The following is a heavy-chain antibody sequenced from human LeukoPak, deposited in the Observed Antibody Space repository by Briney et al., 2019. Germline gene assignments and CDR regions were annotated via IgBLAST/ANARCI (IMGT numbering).Heavy chain of an antibody. J-gene: IGHJ4*02. CDR1: GFTFSSYA. CDR2: ISYDGSNK. CDR3: ARGIAVAGKVDY. Sequence: PGRSLGLSCAASGFTFSSYAMHWVRQAPGKGLEWVAVISYDGSNKYYADSVKGRFTISRDNSKNTLYLQMNSLRAEDTAVYYCARGIAVAGKVDYWGQGTLVTVSS. V-gene: IGHV3-30-3*01. D-gene: IGHD6-19*01.